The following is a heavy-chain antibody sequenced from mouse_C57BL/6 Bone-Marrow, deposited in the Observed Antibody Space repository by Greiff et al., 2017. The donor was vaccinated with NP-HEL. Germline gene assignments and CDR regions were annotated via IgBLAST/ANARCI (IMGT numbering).Heavy chain of an antibody. CDR2: IDPSDSST. V-gene: IGHV1-50*01. Sequence: VQLQQPGAELVKPGASVKLSCKASGYTFTSYWMQWVKQRPGQGLEWIGEIDPSDSSTNYNQQFKGKATLTVDTSSSTAYMQLSSLTSEDSAVYYCAREIYYYGSSYYFDYWGQGTTLTVSS. D-gene: IGHD1-1*01. J-gene: IGHJ2*01. CDR1: GYTFTSYW. CDR3: AREIYYYGSSYYFDY.